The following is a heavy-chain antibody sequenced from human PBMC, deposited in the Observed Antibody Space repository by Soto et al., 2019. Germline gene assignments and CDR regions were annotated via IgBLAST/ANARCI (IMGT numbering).Heavy chain of an antibody. D-gene: IGHD4-17*01. CDR2: IYPGDSET. V-gene: IGHV5-51*01. CDR1: GYSFASFW. Sequence: PGESLKISCKGSGYSFASFWIGWVRQMPGKGLEWMGIIYPGDSETKYSPSFQGQVTISADKSISTAYLQWSSLKASDTAIYYCATPYRDYDYWGQGTLVTVSS. CDR3: ATPYRDYDY. J-gene: IGHJ4*02.